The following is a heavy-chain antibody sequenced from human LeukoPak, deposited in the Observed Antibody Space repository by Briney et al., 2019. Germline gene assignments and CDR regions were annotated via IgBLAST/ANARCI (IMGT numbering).Heavy chain of an antibody. D-gene: IGHD2-2*02. CDR3: AKGGGRQYCSSTNCYIDY. CDR2: ISGSGSST. J-gene: IGHJ4*02. Sequence: GGSLRLSCAASGFTFSIYAMSWVRQAPGKGVEWVSAISGSGSSTYYADSVKGRFTICRDNSKNTLYLQVNSLRAEETAVNYCAKGGGRQYCSSTNCYIDYWGQGTLVTVSS. CDR1: GFTFSIYA. V-gene: IGHV3-23*01.